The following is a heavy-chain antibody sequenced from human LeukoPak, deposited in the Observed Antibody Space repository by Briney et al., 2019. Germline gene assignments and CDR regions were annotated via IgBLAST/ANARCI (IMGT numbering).Heavy chain of an antibody. CDR1: GFTFSTCG. D-gene: IGHD3-22*01. Sequence: HPGGSLRLSCAASGFTFSTCGMHWVRQAPGKGLEWVAVIWFDGSNKYYVDSVKGRFTISRDNSKNTLYLQMNSLRAEDTAVYFCARDRASGYYYSFDYWGQRALVTVSS. J-gene: IGHJ4*02. CDR2: IWFDGSNK. CDR3: ARDRASGYYYSFDY. V-gene: IGHV3-33*01.